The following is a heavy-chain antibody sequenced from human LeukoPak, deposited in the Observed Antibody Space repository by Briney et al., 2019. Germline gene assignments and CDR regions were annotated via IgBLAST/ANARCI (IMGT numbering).Heavy chain of an antibody. CDR2: IYPWDSYT. Sequence: GESLKTSRRGSGYSLTSYWIGRVRQMPGEGLEGVGIIYPWDSYTRYSPSIQGQVTISADKSISTAYLQWSSLKASDTAMYYCARQSYSYYGSGSYDNWFDPWGQGTLVTVSS. D-gene: IGHD3-10*01. CDR3: ARQSYSYYGSGSYDNWFDP. J-gene: IGHJ5*02. CDR1: GYSLTSYW. V-gene: IGHV5-51*01.